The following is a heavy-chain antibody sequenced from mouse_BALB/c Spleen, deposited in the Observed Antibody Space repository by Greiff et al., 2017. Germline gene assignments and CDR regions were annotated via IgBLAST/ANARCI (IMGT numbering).Heavy chain of an antibody. D-gene: IGHD2-10*01. V-gene: IGHV5-4*02. CDR2: ISDGGSYT. J-gene: IGHJ1*01. Sequence: EVHLVESGGGLVKPGGSLKLSCAASGFTFSDYYMYWVRQTPEKRLEWVATISDGGSYTYYPDSVKGRFTISRDNAKNNLYLQMSSLKSEDTAMYYCARDGAYYGNYVGYFDVWGAGTTVTVSS. CDR1: GFTFSDYY. CDR3: ARDGAYYGNYVGYFDV.